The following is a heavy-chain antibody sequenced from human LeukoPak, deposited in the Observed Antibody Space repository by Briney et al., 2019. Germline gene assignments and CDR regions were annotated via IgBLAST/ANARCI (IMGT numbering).Heavy chain of an antibody. Sequence: GGSLRLSCAASGFTFSSYSMSWVRQAPRKGLEWVSSISSSSSYIYYADSVKGRFTISRDNAKNSLYLQMNSLRAEDTAVYYCAELGITMIGGVWGKGTTVTISS. CDR1: GFTFSSYS. J-gene: IGHJ6*04. D-gene: IGHD3-10*02. CDR3: AELGITMIGGV. CDR2: ISSSSSYI. V-gene: IGHV3-21*01.